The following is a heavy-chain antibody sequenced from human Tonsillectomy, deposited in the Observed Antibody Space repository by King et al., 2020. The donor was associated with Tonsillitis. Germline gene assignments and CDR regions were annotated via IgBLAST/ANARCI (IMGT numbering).Heavy chain of an antibody. J-gene: IGHJ4*02. CDR1: GYTFTSYG. V-gene: IGHV1-18*01. CDR3: ARDLGIVAGTVSSVYFDY. Sequence: QLVQSGAEVKKPGASVKVSCKASGYTFTSYGISWVRQAPGQGLEWMGWISAYNGNTNYAQKLQGRVTMTTDTSTSTAYMELRSLRSYDTAVYYCARDLGIVAGTVSSVYFDYWGQGTLVPVSS. CDR2: ISAYNGNT. D-gene: IGHD6-19*01.